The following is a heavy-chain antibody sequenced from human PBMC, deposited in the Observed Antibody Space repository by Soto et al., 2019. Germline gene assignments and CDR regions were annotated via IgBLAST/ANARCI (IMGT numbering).Heavy chain of an antibody. CDR3: AREDNYGWSGESLDV. Sequence: PSETLSLTCAVVGDSLRGQSWNWIRQSPGKGLEWIGELDQSGGTNYNPSLKSRAIISDDTSKNQFSLTLTPVTAADTAVYYCAREDNYGWSGESLDVWGQGTTVTVSS. J-gene: IGHJ6*02. D-gene: IGHD6-19*01. V-gene: IGHV4-34*01. CDR2: LDQSGGT. CDR1: GDSLRGQS.